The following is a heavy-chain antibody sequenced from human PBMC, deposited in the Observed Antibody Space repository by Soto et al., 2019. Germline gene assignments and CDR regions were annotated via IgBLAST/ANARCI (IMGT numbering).Heavy chain of an antibody. V-gene: IGHV1-69*08. J-gene: IGHJ4*02. CDR3: ARETGDFAHLGY. D-gene: IGHD4-17*01. CDR1: GGTFSSYT. CDR2: IIPILGIA. Sequence: QVQLVQSGAEVKKPGSSVKVSCKASGGTFSSYTISWVLQAPGQGLEWMGRIIPILGIANYAQKFQGRVTITADKSTSTAYMELSSLRSEDTAVYYCARETGDFAHLGYWGQGTLVTVSS.